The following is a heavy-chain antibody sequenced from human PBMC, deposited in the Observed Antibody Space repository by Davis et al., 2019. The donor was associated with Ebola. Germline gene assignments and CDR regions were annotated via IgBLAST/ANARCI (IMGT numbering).Heavy chain of an antibody. J-gene: IGHJ6*02. CDR3: ARRGVDYYYGMDV. V-gene: IGHV5-51*01. CDR2: IYPDDSDT. D-gene: IGHD3-10*01. CDR1: GYRFTSYW. Sequence: GGSLRLSCKGSGYRFTSYWIGWVRQMPGKGLEWMGIIYPDDSDTRYSPSFQGQVTISADKSISTAYLQWSSLKASDTAMYYCARRGVDYYYGMDVWGQGTTVTVSS.